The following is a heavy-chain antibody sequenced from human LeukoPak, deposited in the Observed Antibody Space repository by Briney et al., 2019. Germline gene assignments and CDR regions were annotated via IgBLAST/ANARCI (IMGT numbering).Heavy chain of an antibody. CDR1: GYSISSGYY. V-gene: IGHV4-38-2*01. J-gene: IGHJ6*03. CDR3: ARVIGIVGATTLFRYYYYMDV. D-gene: IGHD1-26*01. Sequence: SETLSLTCAVSGYSISSGYYWGWIRQPPGKGLEWIGSIYHSGSTYYNPSLKSRVTISVDTSKNQFSLKLSSVTAADTAVYYCARVIGIVGATTLFRYYYYMDVWGKGTTVTVSS. CDR2: IYHSGST.